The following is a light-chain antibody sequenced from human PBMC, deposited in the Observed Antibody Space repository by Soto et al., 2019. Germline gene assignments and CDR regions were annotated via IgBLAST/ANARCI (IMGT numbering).Light chain of an antibody. Sequence: EIVLTQSPGTLSLSPGERATLSCRASQSVSSSYLAWYQQKPGQAPRLLIYGASSRATGIPDRFSGSGSGTDFTLTISRLEPEDFAVYYCQQYGSSRHGYTFGQGTKLEIK. V-gene: IGKV3-20*01. CDR1: QSVSSSY. CDR3: QQYGSSRHGYT. J-gene: IGKJ2*01. CDR2: GAS.